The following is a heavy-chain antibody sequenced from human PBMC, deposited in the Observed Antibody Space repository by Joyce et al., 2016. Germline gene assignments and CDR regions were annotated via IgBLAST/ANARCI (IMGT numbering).Heavy chain of an antibody. CDR1: GVTFSSYA. Sequence: EVQLLESGGGLVQPGGSLSLSCAASGVTFSSYAMSWVRLASGKGLGWVSGISGRGESTYYAESVKGRCTISRDNSKNTLYLQMNSLRADDTAVYYCAKMSSAWYRYPIDYWGQGTLVTVSS. J-gene: IGHJ4*02. CDR2: ISGRGEST. CDR3: AKMSSAWYRYPIDY. V-gene: IGHV3-23*01. D-gene: IGHD6-13*01.